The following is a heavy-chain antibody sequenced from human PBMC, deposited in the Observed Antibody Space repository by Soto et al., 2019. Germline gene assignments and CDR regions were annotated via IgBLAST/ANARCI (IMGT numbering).Heavy chain of an antibody. V-gene: IGHV1-8*01. CDR1: GYTFTSYD. CDR2: MNPNSGNT. Sequence: QVQLVQSGAEVKKPGASVKVSCKASGYTFTSYDINWVRQATGQGREWMGWMNPNSGNTGYAQKFQGSVNMTRNTSISTAYMELSSLRSEDTAVYYCARASPGGGVPVYWGQGTLVTVSS. CDR3: ARASPGGGVPVY. J-gene: IGHJ4*02. D-gene: IGHD2-2*01.